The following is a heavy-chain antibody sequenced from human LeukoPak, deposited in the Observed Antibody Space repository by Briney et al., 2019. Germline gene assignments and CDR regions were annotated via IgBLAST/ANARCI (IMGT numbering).Heavy chain of an antibody. CDR3: ARDGVRGSFDY. Sequence: SETLSLTCTVSGGSVSSGSYYWSWIRQPPGKGLEWIGEINHSGSTNYNPSLKSRVTISVDTPKNQFSLKLSSVTAADTAVYYCARDGVRGSFDYWGQGTLVTVSS. V-gene: IGHV4-39*07. D-gene: IGHD3-10*01. CDR1: GGSVSSGSYY. CDR2: INHSGST. J-gene: IGHJ4*02.